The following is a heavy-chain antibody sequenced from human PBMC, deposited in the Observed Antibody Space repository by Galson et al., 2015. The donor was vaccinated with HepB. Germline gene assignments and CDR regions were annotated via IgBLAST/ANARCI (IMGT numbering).Heavy chain of an antibody. Sequence: SGYTSSSYGISWVRQAPGHGLEWVGWIGAYNGDTNYAQKLKGRVTMTTDTSTSTAYMELRSLRSDDTAVYYCARAGYCSSTSCYYWFDPWGQGTLVTVSS. D-gene: IGHD2-2*01. CDR1: GYTSSSYG. CDR2: IGAYNGDT. J-gene: IGHJ5*02. V-gene: IGHV1-18*04. CDR3: ARAGYCSSTSCYYWFDP.